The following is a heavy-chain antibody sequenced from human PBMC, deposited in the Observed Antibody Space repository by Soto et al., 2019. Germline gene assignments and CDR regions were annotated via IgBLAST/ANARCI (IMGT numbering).Heavy chain of an antibody. CDR3: ANKYYYGSGKYYMDV. CDR2: ISGSGGST. CDR1: GFTFSSYA. V-gene: IGHV3-23*01. D-gene: IGHD3-10*01. J-gene: IGHJ6*03. Sequence: EVQLLESGGGLVQPGGSLRLSCAASGFTFSSYAMSWVRQAPGKGLEWVSAISGSGGSTYYADSVKGRFTISRDNSKNTLYLQMNSLRAEDTALYYCANKYYYGSGKYYMDVWGKGTTVTGSS.